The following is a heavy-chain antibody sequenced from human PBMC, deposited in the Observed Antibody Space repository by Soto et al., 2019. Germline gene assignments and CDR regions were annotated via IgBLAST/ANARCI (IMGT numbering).Heavy chain of an antibody. Sequence: QVQVVESGGGVVQPGRSLRLSCVGSGFAFSNFGMHWVRQAPGKGLEWVAVIWHNGNNKDYADYAKGRFTISRDNSKNILYLEMNSLSVEDTAVYYCARDPGQDEAMDYWGQGTLVTVSS. V-gene: IGHV3-33*01. CDR2: IWHNGNNK. J-gene: IGHJ4*02. CDR1: GFAFSNFG. CDR3: ARDPGQDEAMDY.